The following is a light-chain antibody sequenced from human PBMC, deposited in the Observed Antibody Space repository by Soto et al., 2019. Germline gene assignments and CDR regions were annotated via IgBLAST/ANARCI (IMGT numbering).Light chain of an antibody. CDR2: SSN. J-gene: IGLJ2*01. CDR1: GSNIGSNS. CDR3: AAWDDSLDGLV. Sequence: QSVLTQPPSASGTPGQRVTISCSGTGSNIGSNSVTWYQQLPGTAPKLLIYSSNQRPSGVPDRFSGSKSGTSASLAISGLQSEDETDYYCAAWDDSLDGLVFGGGTQLTVL. V-gene: IGLV1-44*01.